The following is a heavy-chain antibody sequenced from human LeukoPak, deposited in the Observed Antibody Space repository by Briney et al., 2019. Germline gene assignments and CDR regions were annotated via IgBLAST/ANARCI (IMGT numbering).Heavy chain of an antibody. CDR1: GGSISSYY. J-gene: IGHJ4*02. V-gene: IGHV4-59*12. CDR3: ARLFRPRYWRHDSSGSPIYLDY. CDR2: ICYSGST. D-gene: IGHD3-22*01. Sequence: SETLSLTCTVSGGSISSYYWSWIRQPPGKGLEWIGYICYSGSTNYNPSLKSRVTISVDTSKNQFSLKLSSVTAADTAVYYCARLFRPRYWRHDSSGSPIYLDYWGQGTLVTVSS.